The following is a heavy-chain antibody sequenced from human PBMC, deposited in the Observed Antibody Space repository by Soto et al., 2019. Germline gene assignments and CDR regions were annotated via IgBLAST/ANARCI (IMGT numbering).Heavy chain of an antibody. V-gene: IGHV3-74*01. CDR1: GFTFSAYW. J-gene: IGHJ4*02. CDR3: ARRDSGYHIDY. D-gene: IGHD3-22*01. CDR2: INNDGSSTI. Sequence: GGSLRLSCAASGFTFSAYWMNWVRQAPGKGLVWVSRINNDGSSTIYYADSVKGRFTISRDNAKNSLYLQMNSLRAEDTAVYYCARRDSGYHIDYWGQGTLVTVPQ.